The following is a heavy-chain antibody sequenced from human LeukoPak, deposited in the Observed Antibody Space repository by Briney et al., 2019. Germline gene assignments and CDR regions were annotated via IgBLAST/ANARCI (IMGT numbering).Heavy chain of an antibody. Sequence: SQTLPLTCAISGDSVSSNSAIWNWIRQSPSRGLEWLGRTYYRSKWYNDYAVSVKSRMTINPDTSKNQLSLQLNSVTPEDTATYYCVRGGAIRVTGMTPFDYWGQGTLVTVSS. CDR2: TYYRSKWYN. CDR1: GDSVSSNSAI. D-gene: IGHD1-1*01. V-gene: IGHV6-1*01. CDR3: VRGGAIRVTGMTPFDY. J-gene: IGHJ4*02.